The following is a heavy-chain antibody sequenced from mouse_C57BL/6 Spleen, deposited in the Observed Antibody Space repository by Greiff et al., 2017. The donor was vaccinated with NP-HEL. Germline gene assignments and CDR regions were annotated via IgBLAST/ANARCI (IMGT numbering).Heavy chain of an antibody. CDR2: IYPGSGSP. J-gene: IGHJ2*01. CDR3: ARERRYGKPVFDY. Sequence: QVQLQQPGAELVKPGASVTMSCKASGYTFTSSWITWVKQRPGQGLAWIGDIYPGSGSPNYTEKFNSKSTLTVDTSSSTAYMQLSSLTSDDSAVYYCARERRYGKPVFDYWGQGTTLTVAS. D-gene: IGHD2-10*02. V-gene: IGHV1-55*01. CDR1: GYTFTSSW.